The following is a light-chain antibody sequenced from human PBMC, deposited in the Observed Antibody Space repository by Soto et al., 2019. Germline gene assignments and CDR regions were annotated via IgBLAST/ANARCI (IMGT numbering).Light chain of an antibody. CDR3: QSYDSSLSVWV. CDR1: SSNIGAGYD. Sequence: QSVLTQPPSVSGAPGQRVTISCTGSSSNIGAGYDVHWYQQLPGTAPKLLIYGNSNRPSGVPDRFSGSKSGTSASLAITGLQAEDVADYYCQSYDSSLSVWVFGGGTKVTVL. CDR2: GNS. V-gene: IGLV1-40*01. J-gene: IGLJ3*02.